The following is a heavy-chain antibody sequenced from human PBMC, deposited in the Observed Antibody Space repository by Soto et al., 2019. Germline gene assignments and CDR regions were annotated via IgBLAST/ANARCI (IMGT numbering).Heavy chain of an antibody. CDR1: GGSFYSYV. D-gene: IGHD3-10*01. Sequence: QVQLEQSGAEVKMPGSSVRLSCKASGGSFYSYVFFWVRQAPGQGLEYMGGIIPLFNTPSYSQKFHGRATIAADGSTHTAHLDLNSLTSEDTALYFYATMGRDGDEFDSFVQYWGQGSLVTVSS. J-gene: IGHJ4*02. CDR3: ATMGRDGDEFDSFVQY. V-gene: IGHV1-69*01. CDR2: IIPLFNTP.